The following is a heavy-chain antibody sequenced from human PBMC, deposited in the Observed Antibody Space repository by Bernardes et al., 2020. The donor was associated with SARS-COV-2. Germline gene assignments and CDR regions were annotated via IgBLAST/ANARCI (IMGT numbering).Heavy chain of an antibody. V-gene: IGHV3-64D*06. Sequence: GGSLRLSCSASGFTFSGYGMHWVRQAPGKGLEYVAGVSHNGLNTDYADSVKGRFTISRDNSKNTLFLQMSSLSAEDTAMYYCVKAYCSGSSCYSERQENFQHWGQGTLVTVSS. J-gene: IGHJ1*01. CDR1: GFTFSGYG. D-gene: IGHD2-15*01. CDR3: VKAYCSGSSCYSERQENFQH. CDR2: VSHNGLNT.